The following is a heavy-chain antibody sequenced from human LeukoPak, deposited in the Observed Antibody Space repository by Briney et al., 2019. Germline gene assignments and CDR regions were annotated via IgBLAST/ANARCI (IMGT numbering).Heavy chain of an antibody. J-gene: IGHJ3*02. CDR2: ISGSGGDT. CDR1: GFTFTIFG. V-gene: IGHV3-23*01. D-gene: IGHD2-21*01. CDR3: AKTPGVGDIVDPNAFDI. Sequence: GGSLRLSCAASGFTFTIFGMTWVRQAPGKGLEWISFISGSGGDTYYADSVKGRFTISRDNSKNTLYLQMNSLRVEDTAVYYCAKTPGVGDIVDPNAFDIWGQGTMVTVSS.